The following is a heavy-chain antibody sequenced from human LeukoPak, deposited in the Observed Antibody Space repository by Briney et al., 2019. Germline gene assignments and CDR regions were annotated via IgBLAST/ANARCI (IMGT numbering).Heavy chain of an antibody. J-gene: IGHJ6*03. V-gene: IGHV4-38-2*02. CDR2: IYRSGST. CDR3: ARGTYGYYMDV. Sequence: SEPLSLTCSGSNYSISNSLYWGWLRQPPGKGLEWIGSIYRSGSTFYNPSLKSRVTISLDTSQNQLSLKLSSVTAADTAVYFCARGTYGYYMDVWGKGTTVTVSS. D-gene: IGHD4-17*01. CDR1: NYSISNSLY.